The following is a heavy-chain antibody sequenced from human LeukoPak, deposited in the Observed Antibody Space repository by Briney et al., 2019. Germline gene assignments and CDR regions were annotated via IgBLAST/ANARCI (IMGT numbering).Heavy chain of an antibody. CDR1: GFSLSTTSVC. Sequence: SGPALVKPTQTLTLTCTFSGFSLSTTSVCVNWIRQPPGKALEWLARIDWDDDKYYSPSLRTRLTISKDTSKNQVVLTMTNMDPVDTATYYCARIAGKLPFDYWGQGTLVTVSS. CDR2: IDWDDDK. V-gene: IGHV2-70*11. CDR3: ARIAGKLPFDY. J-gene: IGHJ4*02.